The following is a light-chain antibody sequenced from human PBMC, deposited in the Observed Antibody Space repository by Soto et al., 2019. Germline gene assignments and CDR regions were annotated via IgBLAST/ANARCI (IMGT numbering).Light chain of an antibody. CDR2: EVT. V-gene: IGLV2-14*01. CDR1: SSDIGGYNY. CDR3: QSYDSSLSGSV. Sequence: QSVLTQPASVSGSPGQSITISCTGTSSDIGGYNYVSWYQQYPGKAPNLIIYEVTNRPSGISYRFSGSKSGTSASLAITGLQAEDEADYYCQSYDSSLSGSVFGTGTKVTVL. J-gene: IGLJ1*01.